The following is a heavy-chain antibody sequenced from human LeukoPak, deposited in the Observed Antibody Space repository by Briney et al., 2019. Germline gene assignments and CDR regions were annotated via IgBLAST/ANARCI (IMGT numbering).Heavy chain of an antibody. Sequence: PGGSLRLSCAASGYTFRRNGMHWVRQAPGKGLEWVSYISSSGSTIYYADSVKGRFTISRDNAKNSLYLQMNSLRAEDTAVYYCARVDSSSWSPPGYWGQGTLVTVSS. CDR1: GYTFRRNG. CDR2: ISSSGSTI. V-gene: IGHV3-48*04. J-gene: IGHJ4*02. D-gene: IGHD6-13*01. CDR3: ARVDSSSWSPPGY.